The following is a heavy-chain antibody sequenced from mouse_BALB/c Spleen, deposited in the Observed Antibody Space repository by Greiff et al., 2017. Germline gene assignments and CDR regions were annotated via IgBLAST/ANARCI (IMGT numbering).Heavy chain of an antibody. D-gene: IGHD1-1*01. CDR2: IWGGGST. CDR3: AKHGVVATRGYFDV. V-gene: IGHV2-6-5*01. Sequence: VQLVESGPGLVAPSQSLSITCTVSGFSLTDYGVSWIRQPPGKGLEWLGVIWGGGSTYYNSALKSRLSISKDNSKSLVFLKMNSLQTDDTAMYYCAKHGVVATRGYFDVWGAGTTVTVSS. J-gene: IGHJ1*01. CDR1: GFSLTDYG.